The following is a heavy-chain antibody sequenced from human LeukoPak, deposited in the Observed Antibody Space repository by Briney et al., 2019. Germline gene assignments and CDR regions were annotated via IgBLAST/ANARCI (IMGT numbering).Heavy chain of an antibody. J-gene: IGHJ4*02. CDR2: IYYSGST. Sequence: SETLSLTCTVSGGSISSYYWSWIRQPPGKGLEWIGYIYYSGSTNYNPSLKSRVTISVDTSKNQFSLKLSSVTAADTAVYYCARSTILAVLDWGQGTLVTVSS. CDR1: GGSISSYY. V-gene: IGHV4-59*01. CDR3: ARSTILAVLD. D-gene: IGHD3-3*02.